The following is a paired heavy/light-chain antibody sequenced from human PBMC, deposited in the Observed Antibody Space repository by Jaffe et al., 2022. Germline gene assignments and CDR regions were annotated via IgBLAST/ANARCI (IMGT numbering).Heavy chain of an antibody. CDR1: GDSVSSNSAA. CDR2: TYYRSKWYN. CDR3: ARGLLSGGYCSGGSCYPGNWFDP. V-gene: IGHV6-1*01. Sequence: QVQLQQSGPGLVKPSQTLSLTCAISGDSVSSNSAAWNWIRQSPSRGLEWLGRTYYRSKWYNDYAVSVKSRITINPDTSKNQFSLQLNSVTPEDTAVYYCARGLLSGGYCSGGSCYPGNWFDPWGQGTLVTVSS. J-gene: IGHJ5*02. D-gene: IGHD2-15*01.
Light chain of an antibody. V-gene: IGLV2-14*03. CDR2: DVS. J-gene: IGLJ1*01. Sequence: QSALTQPASVSGSPGQSITISCTGTSSDVGGYNYVSWYQQHPGKAPKLMIYDVSNRPSGVSNRFSGSKSGNTASLTISGLQAEDEADYYCSSYTSSSILYVFGTGTKVTVL. CDR1: SSDVGGYNY. CDR3: SSYTSSSILYV.